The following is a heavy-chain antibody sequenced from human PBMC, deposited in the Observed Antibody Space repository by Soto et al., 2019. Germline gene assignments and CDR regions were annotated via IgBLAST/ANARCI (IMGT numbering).Heavy chain of an antibody. D-gene: IGHD3-10*01. J-gene: IGHJ4*01. CDR1: GFSLSGDW. CDR3: VRDYFGPGPD. Sequence: GGSLSLSCVVSGFSLSGDWMSWVRQAPGKGLEWVANIKEDGKKTYYVDSVKGRFTISRDNAKNSLYLQMNSLRVEDTAVYYCVRDYFGPGPDWGQGTLVTV. V-gene: IGHV3-7*04. CDR2: IKEDGKKT.